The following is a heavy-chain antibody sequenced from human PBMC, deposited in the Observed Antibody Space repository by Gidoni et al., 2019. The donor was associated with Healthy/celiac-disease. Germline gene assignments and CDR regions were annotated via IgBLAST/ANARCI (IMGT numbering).Heavy chain of an antibody. CDR1: GFTFSSYA. CDR3: AKDSPPVVVTAHAFDI. J-gene: IGHJ3*02. V-gene: IGHV3-23*01. Sequence: EVQLLESGGGLVQPGGSLRLSCAASGFTFSSYAMSWVRQAPGKGLEWVSAISGSGGSTYYADSVKGRFTISRDNSKNTLYLQMNSLRAEDTAVYYCAKDSPPVVVTAHAFDIWGQGTMVTVSS. CDR2: ISGSGGST. D-gene: IGHD2-21*02.